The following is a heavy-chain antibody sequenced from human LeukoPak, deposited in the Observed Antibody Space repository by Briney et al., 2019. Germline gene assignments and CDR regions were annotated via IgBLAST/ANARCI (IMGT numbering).Heavy chain of an antibody. D-gene: IGHD3-3*01. Sequence: ASVKVSCKVSGYTLTELSMHWVRQAPGKGLEWMGGFDPEDGETIYAQKFQGRVTMTEDTSTDTAYMELSSLRSEDTAVYYCARGMSGPQTPHLYYYYYMDVWGKGTTVTVSS. CDR3: ARGMSGPQTPHLYYYYYMDV. J-gene: IGHJ6*03. V-gene: IGHV1-24*01. CDR2: FDPEDGET. CDR1: GYTLTELS.